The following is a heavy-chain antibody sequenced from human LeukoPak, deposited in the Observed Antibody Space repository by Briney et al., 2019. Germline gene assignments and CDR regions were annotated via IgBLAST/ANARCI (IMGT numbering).Heavy chain of an antibody. CDR1: GFTFSSYA. Sequence: GGSLRLSCAASGFTFSSYAMSWVRQAPGNGLEWVSAISGSGGSTYYADSVKGRFTISRDNSKNTLYLQMNSLRAEDTAVYYCAQTKIGAVLRYPNWFDPWGQGTLVTVSS. J-gene: IGHJ5*02. CDR3: AQTKIGAVLRYPNWFDP. D-gene: IGHD3-9*01. CDR2: ISGSGGST. V-gene: IGHV3-23*01.